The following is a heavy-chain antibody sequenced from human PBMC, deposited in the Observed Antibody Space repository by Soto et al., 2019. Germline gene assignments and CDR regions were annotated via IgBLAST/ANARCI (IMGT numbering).Heavy chain of an antibody. CDR1: GGTFSSYA. V-gene: IGHV1-69*06. J-gene: IGHJ6*02. Sequence: SVKVYCKASGGTFSSYAISWVRQAPGQGLEWMGGIIPIFGTANYAQKFQGRVTITADKSTSTAYMELSSLRSEDTAVYYCAREVVVVVAATRYYYYYGMDVWGHGTTVTVSS. CDR2: IIPIFGTA. CDR3: AREVVVVVAATRYYYYYGMDV. D-gene: IGHD2-15*01.